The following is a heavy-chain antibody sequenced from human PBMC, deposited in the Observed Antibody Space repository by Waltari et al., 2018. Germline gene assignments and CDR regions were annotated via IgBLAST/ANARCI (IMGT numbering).Heavy chain of an antibody. J-gene: IGHJ5*02. CDR2: IYHTGTT. CDR3: ARDKGFYDVLPGRGWFDP. CDR1: NYSITSGYF. D-gene: IGHD3-9*01. Sequence: QVQLQESGPGLVKPSETLSLTCTVSNYSITSGYFWGWIRQSPGKGLEWIGSIYHTGTTYFTPSLKGRVTISIDTSKKQFSLRLRSVTAADTGVYFCARDKGFYDVLPGRGWFDPWGQGTLVTVSS. V-gene: IGHV4-38-2*02.